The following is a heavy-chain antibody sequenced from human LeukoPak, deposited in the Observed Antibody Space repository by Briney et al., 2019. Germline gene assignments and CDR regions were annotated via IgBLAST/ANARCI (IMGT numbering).Heavy chain of an antibody. V-gene: IGHV4-59*11. CDR3: ARDIVGGLDAFDI. J-gene: IGHJ3*02. CDR2: TYYSGST. CDR1: GGSISSHY. D-gene: IGHD1-26*01. Sequence: PSETLSLTCTVSGGSISSHYWSWIRQPPGKGLEWIGYTYYSGSTNYNPSLKSRVTISVDTSKNQFSLKLSSVTAADTAVYYCARDIVGGLDAFDIWGQGTMVTVSS.